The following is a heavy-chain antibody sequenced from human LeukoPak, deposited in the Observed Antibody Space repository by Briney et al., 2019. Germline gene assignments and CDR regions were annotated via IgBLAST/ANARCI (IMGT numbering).Heavy chain of an antibody. CDR2: ISSSSSYT. CDR1: GFTFSDYY. Sequence: GGSLRLSCAASGFTFSDYYMSWIRQAPGKGPEWVSYISSSSSYTNYADSVKGRFTISRDNAKNSLYLQMNSLRAEDTAVYYCARWRFRDQSIDIWGQGTMVTVSS. CDR3: ARWRFRDQSIDI. V-gene: IGHV3-11*06. J-gene: IGHJ3*02. D-gene: IGHD3-10*01.